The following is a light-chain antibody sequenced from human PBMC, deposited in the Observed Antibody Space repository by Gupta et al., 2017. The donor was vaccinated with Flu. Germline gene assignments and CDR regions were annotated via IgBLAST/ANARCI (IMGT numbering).Light chain of an antibody. CDR2: WAS. CDR1: QSVGYSSNNKNY. V-gene: IGKV4-1*01. J-gene: IGKJ2*04. CDR3: QQYYNSPRS. Sequence: DILTTQSPSSLAVSMGERATTNCKSSQSVGYSSNNKNYLAWYQQRPGQPPRLLIYWASTRESGVPDRISGSGSGTDFTLTISNLQAEDVAVYYCQQYYNSPRSFGQGTKLEIK.